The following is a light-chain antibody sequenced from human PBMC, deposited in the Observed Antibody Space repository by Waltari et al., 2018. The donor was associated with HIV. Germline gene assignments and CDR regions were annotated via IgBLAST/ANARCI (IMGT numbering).Light chain of an antibody. CDR3: QQTHTGVT. V-gene: IGKV1-39*01. CDR2: AAS. J-gene: IGKJ3*01. CDR1: QSVSSS. Sequence: DVQMTQSPSSLSASVGDRVSITCRANQSVSSSLNWYQQKPGRPPILLIYAASTLQNGVPSRFTGWGSGTDFTLAITGLQRDDFATYFCQQTHTGVTFGPGTTV.